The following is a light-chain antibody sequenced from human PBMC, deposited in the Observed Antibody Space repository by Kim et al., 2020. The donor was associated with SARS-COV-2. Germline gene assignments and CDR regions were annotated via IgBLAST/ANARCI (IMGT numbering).Light chain of an antibody. J-gene: IGKJ1*01. CDR3: QQLNSYPWT. Sequence: IQLTQSPSSLSASVGDRVTITCRASQDISSFLAWYQQKPGKAPTLLIYAASTLQSGVPSRFSGSGSGTDFTLTISSLQPEDFATYCCQQLNSYPWTFGQGTKVDIK. CDR1: QDISSF. CDR2: AAS. V-gene: IGKV1-9*01.